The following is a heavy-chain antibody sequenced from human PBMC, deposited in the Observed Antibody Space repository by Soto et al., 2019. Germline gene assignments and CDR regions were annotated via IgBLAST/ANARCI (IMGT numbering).Heavy chain of an antibody. CDR3: ASAQTYYYDSSGYYSLGY. J-gene: IGHJ4*02. CDR2: IIPILGTA. CDR1: GGTFSSYA. D-gene: IGHD3-22*01. V-gene: IGHV1-69*06. Sequence: QVQLVQSGAEVKKPGSSVKVSCKASGGTFSSYAISWVRQAPGQGLEWMGGIIPILGTANYAQKFQGRVTITADKSTSTAYMELSSLRSEDTAVDYCASAQTYYYDSSGYYSLGYWGPGTLVPVSS.